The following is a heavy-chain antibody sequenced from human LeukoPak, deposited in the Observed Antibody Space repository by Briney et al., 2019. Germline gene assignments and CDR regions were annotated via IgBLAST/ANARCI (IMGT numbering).Heavy chain of an antibody. CDR3: AKGRITMVRGVAMDV. V-gene: IGHV3-21*01. J-gene: IGHJ6*03. CDR1: GFTFSSYS. CDR2: ISSSSSYI. D-gene: IGHD3-10*01. Sequence: SGGSLRLSCAASGFTFSSYSMNWVRQAPGKGLEWVSSISSSSSYIYYADSVKGRFTISRDNAKDSLYLQMNSLRAEDTAVYYCAKGRITMVRGVAMDVWGKGTTVTVSS.